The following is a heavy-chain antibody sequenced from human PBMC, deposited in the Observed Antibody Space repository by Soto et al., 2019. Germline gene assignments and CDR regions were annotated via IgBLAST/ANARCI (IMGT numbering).Heavy chain of an antibody. CDR2: IYWTDDK. J-gene: IGHJ4*02. CDR1: GFSLSTSGVG. V-gene: IGHV2-5*01. CDR3: AHIRYYYDSSGYSLRDY. Sequence: QITLKEAGPTLVKPTQTLTLTCTFSGFSLSTSGVGVGWICQPPGKALEWLALIYWTDDKRYSPSLKSRLTITKDTSKNQVVLTMTNMDPVDTATYYCAHIRYYYDSSGYSLRDYWGQGTLVTVSS. D-gene: IGHD3-22*01.